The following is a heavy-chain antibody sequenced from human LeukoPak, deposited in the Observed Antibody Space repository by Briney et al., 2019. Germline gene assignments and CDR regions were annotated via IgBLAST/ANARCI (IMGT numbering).Heavy chain of an antibody. J-gene: IGHJ4*02. CDR1: GYSISSGYY. V-gene: IGHV4-38-2*02. D-gene: IGHD6-6*01. Sequence: PSETLSLTCTVSGYSISSGYYWGWIRQPPGKGLEWIGSIYHSGSTYYNPSLKSRVTISVDTSKNQFSLKLSSVTAADTAVYYCARDSLAARLPFDYWGQGTLVTVSS. CDR2: IYHSGST. CDR3: ARDSLAARLPFDY.